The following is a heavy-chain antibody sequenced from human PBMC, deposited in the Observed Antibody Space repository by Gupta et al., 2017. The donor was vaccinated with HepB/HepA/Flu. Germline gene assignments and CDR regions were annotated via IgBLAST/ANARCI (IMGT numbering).Heavy chain of an antibody. D-gene: IGHD1-26*01. Sequence: HVQLQESGPGLVKPSQSLPLTCIVPGDSISRGNHYWTWIRQAPTKGLQWIGYIDSSGSTYFYPSLKSRLTMSVDTSKNQFSLKLTSVTAADTAVYYCARASLAGATYDFWGQGMLVTVSS. V-gene: IGHV4-30-4*01. CDR1: GDSISRGNHY. CDR3: ARASLAGATYDF. CDR2: IDSSGST. J-gene: IGHJ4*02.